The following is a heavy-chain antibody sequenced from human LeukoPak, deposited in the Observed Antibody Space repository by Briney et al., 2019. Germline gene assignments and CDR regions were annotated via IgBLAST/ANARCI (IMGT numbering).Heavy chain of an antibody. CDR2: IHYRRIA. Sequence: HSETLSLTCTVSDDSISNTNFYWAWIRQPPGKGLEWIGNIHYRRIASYTPSLRSRVTISVDTPKSQFSLRLTSVTAADTAVYYCARQVPGPYNYYGMDVWGQGTTVTVSS. CDR1: DDSISNTNFY. D-gene: IGHD2-2*02. V-gene: IGHV4-39*01. J-gene: IGHJ6*02. CDR3: ARQVPGPYNYYGMDV.